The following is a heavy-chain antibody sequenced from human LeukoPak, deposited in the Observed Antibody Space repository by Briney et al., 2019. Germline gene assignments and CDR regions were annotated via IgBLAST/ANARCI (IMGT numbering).Heavy chain of an antibody. CDR1: GGSISSYY. V-gene: IGHV4-59*01. CDR3: ARVQYGSGSYFNWFDP. J-gene: IGHJ5*02. Sequence: PETLSLTCTVSGGSISSYYWSWIRQPPGKGLEWIGYIYYSGSTNYNPSLKSRVTISVDTSKNQFSLKLSSVTAADTAAYYCARVQYGSGSYFNWFDPWGQGTLVTVSS. D-gene: IGHD3-10*01. CDR2: IYYSGST.